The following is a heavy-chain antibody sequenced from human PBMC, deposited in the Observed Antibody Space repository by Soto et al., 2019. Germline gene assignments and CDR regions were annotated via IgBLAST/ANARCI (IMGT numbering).Heavy chain of an antibody. Sequence: ASVKVSCKASGYTFTSYYMHCVRQAPGQGLEWMGIINPSGGSTSYAQKFQGRVTMTRDTSTSTVYMELSSLRSEDTAVYYCARASPFYDSSGYYPGVFDYWGQGTLVTVSS. D-gene: IGHD3-22*01. CDR1: GYTFTSYY. CDR2: INPSGGST. V-gene: IGHV1-46*01. J-gene: IGHJ4*02. CDR3: ARASPFYDSSGYYPGVFDY.